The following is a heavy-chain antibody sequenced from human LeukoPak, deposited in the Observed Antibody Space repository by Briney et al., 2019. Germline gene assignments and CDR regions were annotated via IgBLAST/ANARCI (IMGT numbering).Heavy chain of an antibody. J-gene: IGHJ2*01. CDR3: AAQKTDPHFDL. V-gene: IGHV4-59*01. Sequence: SETLSLTCTVSGGSISSYYWSWIRQPPGKGLEWIGYIYYSGSTNYNPSLKSRVTISVDTSKNQFSLKLSSVTAADTAVYYCAAQKTDPHFDLWGRGTLVTVSS. CDR2: IYYSGST. D-gene: IGHD1-14*01. CDR1: GGSISSYY.